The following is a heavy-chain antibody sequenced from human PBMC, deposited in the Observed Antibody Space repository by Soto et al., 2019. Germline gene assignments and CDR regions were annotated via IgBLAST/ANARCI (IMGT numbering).Heavy chain of an antibody. D-gene: IGHD3-3*01. CDR1: GYTFTSYY. J-gene: IGHJ6*02. CDR3: AREYYDFWSGYWVHYYYYGMDV. V-gene: IGHV1-46*01. Sequence: ASVKVSCKASGYTFTSYYMHWVRQAPGQGLEWMGIINPSGGSTSYAQKFQGRVTMTRDTSTSTVYMELSSLRSEDTAVYYCAREYYDFWSGYWVHYYYYGMDVCGQGTTVTVSS. CDR2: INPSGGST.